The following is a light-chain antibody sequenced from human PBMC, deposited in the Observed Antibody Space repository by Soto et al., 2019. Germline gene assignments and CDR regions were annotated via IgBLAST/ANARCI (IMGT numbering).Light chain of an antibody. CDR1: QSVGRN. Sequence: EMLMTQSPATLSVSPGERATLSCRPSQSVGRNVAWYQQKPGQVPRLLIYGTSTRATGVPARFSGSGSATEYTLTISSLQSEDSAVYYCQEDSNWWAFGQGTKVEI. J-gene: IGKJ1*01. CDR2: GTS. V-gene: IGKV3-15*01. CDR3: QEDSNWWA.